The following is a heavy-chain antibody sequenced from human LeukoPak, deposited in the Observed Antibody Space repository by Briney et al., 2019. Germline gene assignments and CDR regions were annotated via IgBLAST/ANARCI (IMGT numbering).Heavy chain of an antibody. J-gene: IGHJ6*03. CDR1: GGSISGYY. D-gene: IGHD6-13*01. Sequence: SETLSLTCTVSGGSISGYYWSWIQQPPGKGLEWIGFIYYSGSTNYNPSLKSRLTISVDTSKDQFSLKLSSVTAADTAVYYCARLSRIAAAGSYSYHSMDVWGQGTTVTVSS. CDR2: IYYSGST. V-gene: IGHV4-59*08. CDR3: ARLSRIAAAGSYSYHSMDV.